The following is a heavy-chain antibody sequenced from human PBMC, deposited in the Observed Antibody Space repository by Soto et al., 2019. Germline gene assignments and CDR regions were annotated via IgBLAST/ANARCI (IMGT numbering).Heavy chain of an antibody. CDR2: IWYDGSNK. Sequence: XGCLRLSCAACGFSVSSYGMHWVRQAPGKGLEWVAVIWYDGSNKYYADSVKGRFTISRDNSKNTLYLQMNSLRAEDTAVYYCARAGKYSSSWYDYWGQRTLVTVSS. CDR1: GFSVSSYG. J-gene: IGHJ4*02. CDR3: ARAGKYSSSWYDY. V-gene: IGHV3-33*01. D-gene: IGHD6-13*01.